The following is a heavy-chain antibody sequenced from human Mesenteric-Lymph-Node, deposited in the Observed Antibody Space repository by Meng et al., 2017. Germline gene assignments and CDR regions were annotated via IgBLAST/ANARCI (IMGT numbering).Heavy chain of an antibody. V-gene: IGHV3-33*01. CDR2: IWNDGSLK. CDR1: GLTFSSFG. D-gene: IGHD3-16*01. CDR3: ARDNYGGLLDY. Sequence: GESLKISCAPSGLTFSSFGMQWVRQAPGKGLEWVATIWNDGSLKYYAESVRGRFTISRDNSQNTLSLQMNSLRAEDTAVYYCARDNYGGLLDYWGQGTLVTVSS. J-gene: IGHJ4*02.